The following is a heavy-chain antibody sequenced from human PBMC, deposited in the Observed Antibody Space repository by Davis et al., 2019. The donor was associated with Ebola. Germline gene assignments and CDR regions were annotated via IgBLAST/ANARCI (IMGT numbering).Heavy chain of an antibody. Sequence: SETLSLTCTVSGGSISSYYWSWIRQPPGKGLEWIGEINHSGSTNYNPSLKSRVTISVDTSKNQFSLKLSSVTAADTAVYYCARGSSFSYVLRALDAFDIWGQGTMVTVSS. D-gene: IGHD3-3*01. CDR1: GGSISSYY. CDR2: INHSGST. CDR3: ARGSSFSYVLRALDAFDI. J-gene: IGHJ3*02. V-gene: IGHV4-34*01.